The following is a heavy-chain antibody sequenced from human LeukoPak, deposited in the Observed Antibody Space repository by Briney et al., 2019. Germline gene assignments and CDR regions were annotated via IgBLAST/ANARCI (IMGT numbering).Heavy chain of an antibody. J-gene: IGHJ4*02. CDR2: ISYDGSNK. Sequence: GGSLRLSCAASGFTSSSYALNWVRQAPGKGLEWVAVISYDGSNKYYADSVKGRFTISRDNSKNTLYLQMNSLRAEDTAVYYCARELGDSSGLDEGYFDYWGQGTLVTVSS. D-gene: IGHD3-22*01. V-gene: IGHV3-30-3*01. CDR1: GFTSSSYA. CDR3: ARELGDSSGLDEGYFDY.